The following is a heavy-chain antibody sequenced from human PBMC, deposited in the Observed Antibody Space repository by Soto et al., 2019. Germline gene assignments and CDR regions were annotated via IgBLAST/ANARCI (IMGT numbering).Heavy chain of an antibody. CDR1: GFTFSRYS. CDR3: ASNPYYHSYGMDV. V-gene: IGHV3-48*02. CDR2: ISSTSSTI. Sequence: EVQLVESGGGLVQPGGSLRLSCVASGFTFSRYSMNWVRQAPGKGLEWVSYISSTSSTISYDDSVKGRFTISRDNVENSLYLQMNSLTDEDTAVYYCASNPYYHSYGMDVWGQGTTVTVSS. J-gene: IGHJ6*02.